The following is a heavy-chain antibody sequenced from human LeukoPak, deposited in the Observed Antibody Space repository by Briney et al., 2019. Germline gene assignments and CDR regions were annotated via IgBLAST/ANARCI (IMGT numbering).Heavy chain of an antibody. CDR2: MYNSVS. D-gene: IGHD5-24*01. J-gene: IGHJ4*02. CDR3: ARHRARDGYNALAY. V-gene: IGHV4-59*08. CDR1: GGSISNYY. Sequence: PSETLSLTCTVSGGSISNYYWSWIRQPPGKALEWIAYMYNSVSNYTPSLKSRVTISVDTSKNQFYMKLSSETAADTAVYYCARHRARDGYNALAYWGQGTLVTVSS.